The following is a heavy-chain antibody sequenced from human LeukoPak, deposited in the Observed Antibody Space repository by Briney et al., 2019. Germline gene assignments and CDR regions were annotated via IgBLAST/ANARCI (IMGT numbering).Heavy chain of an antibody. CDR1: GFTFSSYA. V-gene: IGHV3-23*01. D-gene: IGHD1-1*01. CDR3: SKDLTTRSIGYLDY. CDR2: ISGSGGEV. J-gene: IGHJ4*02. Sequence: GGSLRLSCAASGFTFSSYAMSWVRQAPGEGPEWVSSISGSGGEVRYADSVKGRFTISRDNSQNTFYLRMNSLRVEDTAIYYCSKDLTTRSIGYLDYWGQGTLVTVSS.